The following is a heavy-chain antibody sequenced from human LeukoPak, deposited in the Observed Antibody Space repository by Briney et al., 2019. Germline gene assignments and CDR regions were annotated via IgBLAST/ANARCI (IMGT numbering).Heavy chain of an antibody. V-gene: IGHV1-69*04. D-gene: IGHD3-10*01. CDR2: IIPILGIA. J-gene: IGHJ5*02. CDR1: GGTFSSYA. Sequence: GASVKVSCKASGGTFSSYAISWVRQAPGQGLEWMGRIIPILGIANYAQKFQGRVTMTEDTSTDTAYMELSSLRSEDTAVYYCATDRGFDPWGQGTLVTVSS. CDR3: ATDRGFDP.